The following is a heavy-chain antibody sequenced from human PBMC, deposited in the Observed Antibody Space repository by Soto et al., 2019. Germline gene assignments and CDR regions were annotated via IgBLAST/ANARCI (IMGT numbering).Heavy chain of an antibody. D-gene: IGHD2-15*01. CDR3: ARDGGEYCSGGSCYSFDAFDI. CDR1: GGTFSSYT. CDR2: FFLFFVLA. V-gene: IGHV1-69*04. J-gene: IGHJ3*02. Sequence: GASVKVSCKASGGTFSSYTISWVRQAPGQGLEWMGSFFLFFVLANYAQKFQGRFTFTADKSTSTAYLELSSLSSEDTAVFFFARDGGEYCSGGSCYSFDAFDIWGQGTMVTVS.